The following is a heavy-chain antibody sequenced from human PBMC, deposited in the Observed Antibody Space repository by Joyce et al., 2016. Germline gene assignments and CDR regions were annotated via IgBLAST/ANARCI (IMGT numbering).Heavy chain of an antibody. V-gene: IGHV3-21*01. D-gene: IGHD5-24*01. Sequence: EVQLVESGGGLVKPGGSLRLSCAASGFTFNTYTMNWVRQAPVKGLEWVSSVSSRSSDIFYADSIKGLFTISRDNANNSLYLQMNNLRVEDTAIYYCARDLRHPDGYWGQGTLVTVSS. CDR1: GFTFNTYT. J-gene: IGHJ4*02. CDR2: VSSRSSDI. CDR3: ARDLRHPDGY.